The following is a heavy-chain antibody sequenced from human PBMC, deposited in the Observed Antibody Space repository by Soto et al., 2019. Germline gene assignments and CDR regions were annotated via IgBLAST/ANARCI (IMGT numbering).Heavy chain of an antibody. V-gene: IGHV2-5*01. Sequence: SGPTLVNPTQALTLTCSFSGFSLSTNGRGVGWIRQPPGKVLEWLALIYWNDDKRFSPSLKSRLTITKDTSKNQVVLTMTNMDPVDTATYYCAHRGYGDYPRDNWFDPWGQGTLVTSPQ. J-gene: IGHJ5*02. CDR2: IYWNDDK. CDR3: AHRGYGDYPRDNWFDP. CDR1: GFSLSTNGRG. D-gene: IGHD4-17*01.